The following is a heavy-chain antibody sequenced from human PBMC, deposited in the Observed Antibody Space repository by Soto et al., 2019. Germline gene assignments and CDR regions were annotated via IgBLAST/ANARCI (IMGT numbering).Heavy chain of an antibody. D-gene: IGHD2-2*01. V-gene: IGHV3-66*01. CDR1: GFTVNSNY. CDR2: IFGSGRT. Sequence: GGSLRLSCAASGFTVNSNYMNWVRQAPGKGLEWVSVIFGSGRTYYAEYVKGRFTISIDNSKNKVFLQMSSMRAEDTAVYFCARTGVSVPSGMPPPPFWYFDLWGRGTLVTVSS. CDR3: ARTGVSVPSGMPPPPFWYFDL. J-gene: IGHJ2*01.